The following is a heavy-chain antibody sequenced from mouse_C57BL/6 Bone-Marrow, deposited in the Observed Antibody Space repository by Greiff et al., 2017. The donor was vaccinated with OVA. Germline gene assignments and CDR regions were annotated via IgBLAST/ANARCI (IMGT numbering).Heavy chain of an antibody. Sequence: VQLKESGPELVKPGASVKISCKASGYSFTGYYMNWVKQSPEKSLEWIGEINPSTGGTTYNQKFKAKATLTVDKSSSTAYMQLKSLTSEDSAVYYCARDDYDLFDYWGQGTTLTVSS. CDR2: INPSTGGT. CDR3: ARDDYDLFDY. CDR1: GYSFTGYY. D-gene: IGHD2-4*01. V-gene: IGHV1-42*01. J-gene: IGHJ2*01.